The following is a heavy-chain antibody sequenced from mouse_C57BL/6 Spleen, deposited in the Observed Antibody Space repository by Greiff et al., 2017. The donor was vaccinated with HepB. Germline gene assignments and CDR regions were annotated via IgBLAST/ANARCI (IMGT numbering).Heavy chain of an antibody. CDR1: GYSITSGYY. V-gene: IGHV3-6*01. D-gene: IGHD2-4*01. J-gene: IGHJ4*01. CDR3: AREWYYDHDSMDY. Sequence: VQLKESGPGLVKPSQSLSLTCSVTGYSITSGYYWNWIRQFPGNKLEWMGYISYDGSNNYNPSLKNRIYITRDTSKNQFFLKLNSVTTEDTAKYYCAREWYYDHDSMDYWGQGTSVTVSS. CDR2: ISYDGSN.